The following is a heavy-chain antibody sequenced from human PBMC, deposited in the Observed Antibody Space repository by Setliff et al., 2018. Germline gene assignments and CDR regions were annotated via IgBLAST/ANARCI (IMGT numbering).Heavy chain of an antibody. CDR1: GGSFSGYY. CDR3: ARLYSGWCNY. D-gene: IGHD6-19*01. J-gene: IGHJ4*02. V-gene: IGHV4-34*12. Sequence: SETLSLTCAVYGGSFSGYYWSWIRQPPGKRLEWIGEIIHSGSTNYNPSLKSRVTISMDTSKNQFSLKVSSVTAADTAVYYCARLYSGWCNYWGQGTLVTVSS. CDR2: IIHSGST.